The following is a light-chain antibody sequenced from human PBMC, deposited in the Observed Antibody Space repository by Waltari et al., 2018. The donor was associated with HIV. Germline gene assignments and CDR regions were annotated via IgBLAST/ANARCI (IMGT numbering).Light chain of an antibody. CDR2: AAS. CDR3: LQDDSFPLT. J-gene: IGKJ3*01. Sequence: AIQMTQSPPSLSASVGDRVPITCRASQNIRRDLGWYQQKPGKDPKLLIYAASTLQTGVSSRFRGGGSGTEFTLTINGLQSEDSATYYCLQDDSFPLTFGPGTKVDLK. CDR1: QNIRRD. V-gene: IGKV1-6*01.